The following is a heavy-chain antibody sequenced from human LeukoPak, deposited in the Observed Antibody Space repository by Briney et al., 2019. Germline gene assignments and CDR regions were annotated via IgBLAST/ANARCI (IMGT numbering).Heavy chain of an antibody. J-gene: IGHJ4*02. Sequence: GGSLRLSCAASGFTFSSYAMYWVRQAPGKGLEWVAFIRYDGSNKYYADSVKGRFTISRDSSKNTLYLQMNSLRAEDTAVYYCARGDGYCSGGRCYWSFDYWGQGTLVTVSS. CDR2: IRYDGSNK. CDR1: GFTFSSYA. CDR3: ARGDGYCSGGRCYWSFDY. V-gene: IGHV3-30*02. D-gene: IGHD2-15*01.